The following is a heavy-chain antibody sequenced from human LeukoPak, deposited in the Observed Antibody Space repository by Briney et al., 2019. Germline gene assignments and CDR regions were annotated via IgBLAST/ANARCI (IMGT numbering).Heavy chain of an antibody. Sequence: GGSLRLSCAASGFTFSNYGMHWVRQTPEKGLEHVSTISSNGGVTYYANSVKGRFTISRDNIKNTLYLQMGSLRAEDMAVYYCARDRGSSSYYYYYYMDVWGEGTTVTVSS. CDR2: ISSNGGVT. D-gene: IGHD6-6*01. J-gene: IGHJ6*03. CDR3: ARDRGSSSYYYYYYMDV. V-gene: IGHV3-64*01. CDR1: GFTFSNYG.